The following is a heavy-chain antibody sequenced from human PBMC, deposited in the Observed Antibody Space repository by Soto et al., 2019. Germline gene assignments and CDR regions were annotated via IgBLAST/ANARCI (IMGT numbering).Heavy chain of an antibody. V-gene: IGHV1-69*01. CDR3: ARGDEMTAVTIFEY. D-gene: IGHD4-17*01. J-gene: IGHJ4*02. Sequence: QMQLEQSGPEVKRPGTSVKVSCKASGGAFGRYSVSWVRQAPGQGLEWIGGVIPVFNTSNYSLKFQGRVAISADESTSTVFMELRSLRSEDTALYYCARGDEMTAVTIFEYWGQGTLVTVSS. CDR2: VIPVFNTS. CDR1: GGAFGRYS.